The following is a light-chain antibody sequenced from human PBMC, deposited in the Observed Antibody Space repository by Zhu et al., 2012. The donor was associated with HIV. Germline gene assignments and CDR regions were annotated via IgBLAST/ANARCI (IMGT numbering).Light chain of an antibody. CDR2: AAS. CDR3: QQYYSTPRT. CDR1: QGIDNS. Sequence: DIQMTQFPSSLSASVGDRVTITCRASQGIDNSLAWYQQKPGKAPKLLLYAASRLQSGVPSRFSGSGSGTDCALTITSLQPEDFATYYCQQYYSTPRTFGQGTKVDIK. J-gene: IGKJ1*01. V-gene: IGKV1-NL1*01.